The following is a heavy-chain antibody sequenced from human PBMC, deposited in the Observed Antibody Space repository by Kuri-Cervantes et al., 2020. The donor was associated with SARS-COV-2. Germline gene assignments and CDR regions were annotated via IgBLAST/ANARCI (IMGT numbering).Heavy chain of an antibody. V-gene: IGHV4-34*01. CDR1: GGSFSGYY. CDR3: ARGANWNYVHNWFDP. Sequence: SETLSLTCAVYGGSFSGYYWSWIRQPPGKGLEWIGEINHSGSTNYNPSLKTRVTISVDTSKNQFSLKLSSMTAVDTAVYYCARGANWNYVHNWFDPWGQGTLVTVSS. CDR2: INHSGST. J-gene: IGHJ5*02. D-gene: IGHD1-7*01.